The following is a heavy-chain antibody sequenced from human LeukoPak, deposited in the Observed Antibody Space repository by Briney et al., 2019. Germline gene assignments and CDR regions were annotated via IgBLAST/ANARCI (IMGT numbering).Heavy chain of an antibody. D-gene: IGHD2-15*01. V-gene: IGHV4-59*01. Sequence: SETLSLTCTASGGSISSYYWSWIRQPPGKGLEWIGYISYSGSTNYNASLKSRVTISVDTSKNQFSLKLSSVTAADTAVCYCARAAPLLGFDPWGQGTLVTVSS. J-gene: IGHJ5*02. CDR2: ISYSGST. CDR1: GGSISSYY. CDR3: ARAAPLLGFDP.